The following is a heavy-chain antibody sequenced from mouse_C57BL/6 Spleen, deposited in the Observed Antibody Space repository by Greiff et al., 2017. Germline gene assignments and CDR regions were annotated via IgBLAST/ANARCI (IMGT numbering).Heavy chain of an antibody. CDR2: IHPNSGST. D-gene: IGHD1-1*01. J-gene: IGHJ4*01. CDR1: GYTFTSYW. CDR3: ARRYYGSSYGAMDD. V-gene: IGHV1-64*01. Sequence: VQLQQPGAELVKPGASVKLSCKASGYTFTSYWMHWVKQRPGQGLEWIGMIHPNSGSTNYNEKFKSKATLTVDKSSSTAYMQLSSLTSEDSAVYYCARRYYGSSYGAMDDWGQGTSVTVSS.